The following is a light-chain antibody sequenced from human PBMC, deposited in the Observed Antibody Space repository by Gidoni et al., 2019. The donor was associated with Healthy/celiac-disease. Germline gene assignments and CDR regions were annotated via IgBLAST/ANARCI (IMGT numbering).Light chain of an antibody. Sequence: QSALTQPAPVSGSPGQSITISCTGTSSDVGGYNYGSWYQQHPGKAPKLMIYDVSNRPSGVSNRFSGSKSCNTASLTISGLQAEDEADYYCSSYTSSSTLDVVFGGGTKLTVL. V-gene: IGLV2-14*01. CDR3: SSYTSSSTLDVV. CDR1: SSDVGGYNY. CDR2: DVS. J-gene: IGLJ2*01.